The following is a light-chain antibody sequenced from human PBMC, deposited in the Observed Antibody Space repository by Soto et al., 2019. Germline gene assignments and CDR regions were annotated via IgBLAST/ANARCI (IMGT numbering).Light chain of an antibody. V-gene: IGKV1-39*01. J-gene: IGKJ2*01. CDR2: AAS. CDR1: QSISRS. CDR3: QQSYSTIPT. Sequence: DIQMTQSPSSLSASMGDRVTITCRASQSISRSLNWYRQKPGKAPKRLIYAASSLQSGVPSRFSGSGSGTDFTLTISSLQPEDFATYYCQQSYSTIPTFGQGTKLEI.